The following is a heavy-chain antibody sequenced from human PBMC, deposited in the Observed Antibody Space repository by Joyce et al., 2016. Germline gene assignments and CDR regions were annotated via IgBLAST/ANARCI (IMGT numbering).Heavy chain of an antibody. CDR2: LSDSGST. J-gene: IGHJ6*03. CDR1: GGAITDSTYS. D-gene: IGHD2-15*01. V-gene: IGHV4-39*07. CDR3: ARAADYCSGDTCYSAYYYFYMDV. Sequence: QLQLQESGPGLVKPSETLSLTCTIAGGAITDSTYSWAWIRQPPGKGLEWIGFLSDSGSTSYNPSPRSRVTISMDTAKTQFSLRLNSMTAADTAVYYCARAADYCSGDTCYSAYYYFYMDVWGKGTTVTVSS.